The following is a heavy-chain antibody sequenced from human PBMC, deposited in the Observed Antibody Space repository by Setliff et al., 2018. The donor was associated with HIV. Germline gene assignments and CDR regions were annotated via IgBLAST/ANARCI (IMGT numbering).Heavy chain of an antibody. D-gene: IGHD2-2*02. CDR2: IHPGDSDT. CDR1: GYSFTSYW. Sequence: GESLKISCEGSGYSFTSYWIGWVRQMPGKGLEWMGIIHPGDSDTRYSPSFQGQVTISADKSISTAYLQWSSLKASDTAMYYCARRGLYDTAPFDYWGQGTLVTVSS. J-gene: IGHJ4*02. V-gene: IGHV5-51*01. CDR3: ARRGLYDTAPFDY.